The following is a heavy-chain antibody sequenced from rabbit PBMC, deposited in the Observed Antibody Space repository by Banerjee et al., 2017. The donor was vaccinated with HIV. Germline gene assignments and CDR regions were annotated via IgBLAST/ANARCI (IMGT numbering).Heavy chain of an antibody. J-gene: IGHJ4*01. V-gene: IGHV1S45*01. CDR1: GVSFSGSSY. Sequence: QQQLEESGGGLVKPGGTLTLTCKASGVSFSGSSYMCWVRQAPGKGLEWIACIDAGTSGFTYFASWAKGRFTISKTSSTTVTLQMTSLTAADTATYFCARDGAGGSYFALWGQGTLVTVS. CDR3: ARDGAGGSYFAL. D-gene: IGHD8-1*01. CDR2: IDAGTSGFT.